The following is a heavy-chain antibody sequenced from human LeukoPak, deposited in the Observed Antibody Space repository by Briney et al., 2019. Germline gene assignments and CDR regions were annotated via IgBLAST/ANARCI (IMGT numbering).Heavy chain of an antibody. CDR3: ARGSSGWYIMSSFDY. D-gene: IGHD6-19*01. CDR2: ISGSGTYI. J-gene: IGHJ4*02. Sequence: GGSLRLSCAASGFSFSTYSMNWVRQVPGKGPEWVSSISGSGTYIYLADSLKGRFTISRDNRRNFLYLQINSLRAEDTAVYYCARGSSGWYIMSSFDYWGQGILVTVSS. CDR1: GFSFSTYS. V-gene: IGHV3-21*01.